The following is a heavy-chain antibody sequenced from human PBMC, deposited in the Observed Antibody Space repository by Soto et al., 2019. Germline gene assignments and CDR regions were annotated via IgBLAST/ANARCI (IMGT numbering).Heavy chain of an antibody. Sequence: GGSLRLSCAASGFIFSGYAINWVRQAPGKGLEWVSCISVGSNYIYYADSVKDRFTISRDNAKNSVYLQMSSLRAEDTAVYYCARDLNWNYALDALDIWGQGTMVTVSS. CDR1: GFIFSGYA. CDR3: ARDLNWNYALDALDI. V-gene: IGHV3-21*06. J-gene: IGHJ3*02. CDR2: ISVGSNYI. D-gene: IGHD1-7*01.